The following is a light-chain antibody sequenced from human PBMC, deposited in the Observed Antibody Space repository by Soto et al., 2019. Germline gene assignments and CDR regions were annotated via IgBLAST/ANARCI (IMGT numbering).Light chain of an antibody. CDR3: SSFAGPVWV. Sequence: QSVLTQPRSVSGSPGQSVTISCTGTSSDVGRYDYVSWYQHHPGKAPKLLIYEVTKRPSGVPDRFSGSKAGNTASLTVFGLQAEDEADYYCSSFAGPVWVFGGGTKLTVL. CDR1: SSDVGRYDY. V-gene: IGLV2-11*01. J-gene: IGLJ3*02. CDR2: EVT.